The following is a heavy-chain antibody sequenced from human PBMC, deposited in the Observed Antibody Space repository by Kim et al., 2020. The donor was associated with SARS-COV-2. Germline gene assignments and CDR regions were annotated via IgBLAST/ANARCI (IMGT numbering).Heavy chain of an antibody. CDR3: AKDEDYAGNSGLDY. D-gene: IGHD4-17*01. V-gene: IGHV3-33*03. J-gene: IGHJ4*02. Sequence: VKGRFTISRDKSKNTVYLQMNGLGAEDTAIYYCAKDEDYAGNSGLDYWGQGALVTVSS.